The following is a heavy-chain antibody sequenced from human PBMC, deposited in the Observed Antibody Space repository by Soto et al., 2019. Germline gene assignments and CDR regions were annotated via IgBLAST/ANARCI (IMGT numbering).Heavy chain of an antibody. V-gene: IGHV4-34*01. CDR1: GGSFSGYY. J-gene: IGHJ6*02. CDR3: ARGPRPTVTTIYYYYGMDV. D-gene: IGHD4-17*01. CDR2: INHSGST. Sequence: SETLSLTCAVYGGSFSGYYWSWIRQPPGKGLEWIGEINHSGSTNYNPSLKSRVTISVDTSKNQFSLKLSSVTAADTAVYYCARGPRPTVTTIYYYYGMDVWGQGTTVTVSS.